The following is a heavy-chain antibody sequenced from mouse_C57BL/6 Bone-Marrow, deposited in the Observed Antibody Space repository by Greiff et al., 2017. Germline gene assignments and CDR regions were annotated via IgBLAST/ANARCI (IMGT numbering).Heavy chain of an antibody. CDR3: ARFTTVVAFDY. CDR1: GYTFTSYW. J-gene: IGHJ2*01. Sequence: QVQLQQPGAELVKPGASVKLSCKASGYTFTSYWMHWVKQRPGQGLEWIGMIHPNSGSTNYNEKFKSKATLTVDNSSSTAYMQLSSLTSEDSAVYYCARFTTVVAFDYGGQGTTLTVSS. CDR2: IHPNSGST. V-gene: IGHV1-64*01. D-gene: IGHD1-1*01.